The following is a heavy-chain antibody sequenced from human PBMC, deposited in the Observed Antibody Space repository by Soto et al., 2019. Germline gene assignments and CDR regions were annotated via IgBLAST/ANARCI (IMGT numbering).Heavy chain of an antibody. D-gene: IGHD6-6*01. CDR2: IIPIFGTA. Sequence: SVKVSCKASGGTFSSYAISWLRQAPGQGLEWMGGIIPIFGTANYAQKFQGRVTITADESTSTAYMELSSLRSEDTAVYYCARGVPSIAAPYYFDYWGQGTLVTVSS. J-gene: IGHJ4*02. CDR3: ARGVPSIAAPYYFDY. CDR1: GGTFSSYA. V-gene: IGHV1-69*13.